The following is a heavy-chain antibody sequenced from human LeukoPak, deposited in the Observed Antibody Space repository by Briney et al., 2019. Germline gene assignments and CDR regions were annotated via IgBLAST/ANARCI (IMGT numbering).Heavy chain of an antibody. V-gene: IGHV3-23*01. J-gene: IGHJ4*02. D-gene: IGHD5-18*01. CDR3: AKGGIGSSPGLDS. CDR2: IAVSGGGP. CDR1: GFSFSGYA. Sequence: PGGSLRLSCAASGFSFSGYAMSWVRQAPGKGLEWVSSIAVSGGGPYYGDSVKGRFTISRDNSKNTVYLQMNSLRAEDTAIYSCAKGGIGSSPGLDSWGQGTLVTVSS.